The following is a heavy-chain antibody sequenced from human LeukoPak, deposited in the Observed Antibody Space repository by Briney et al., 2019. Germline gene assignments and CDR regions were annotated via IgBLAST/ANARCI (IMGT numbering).Heavy chain of an antibody. J-gene: IGHJ3*02. CDR2: INWNGGST. V-gene: IGHV3-20*04. CDR1: GFTCDDYG. D-gene: IGHD2/OR15-2a*01. Sequence: GGSLRLSGAASGFTCDDYGMSWVRQAPGKGLEWVSGINWNGGSTGYADSVKGRFTISRDNAKNSLYLQMNSLRAEDTAVYYCLTIVETTFDAFDIWGQGTMVTVSS. CDR3: LTIVETTFDAFDI.